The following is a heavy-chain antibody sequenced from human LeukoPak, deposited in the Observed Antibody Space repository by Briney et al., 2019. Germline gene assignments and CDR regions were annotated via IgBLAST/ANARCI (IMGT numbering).Heavy chain of an antibody. CDR3: ASLLPWDIVVVVAATTDPFDY. D-gene: IGHD2-15*01. CDR1: GFTFSSYA. V-gene: IGHV3-30-3*01. CDR2: ISYDGSNK. Sequence: GGSLRLSCAASGFTFSSYAMHWVRQAPGKGLEWVAVISYDGSNKYYAGSVKGRFTISRDNSKNTLYLQMNSLRAEDTAVYYCASLLPWDIVVVVAATTDPFDYWGQGTLVTVSS. J-gene: IGHJ4*02.